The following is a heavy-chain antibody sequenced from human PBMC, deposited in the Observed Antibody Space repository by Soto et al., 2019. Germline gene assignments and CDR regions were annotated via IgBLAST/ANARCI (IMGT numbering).Heavy chain of an antibody. J-gene: IGHJ5*02. Sequence: GGSLRLSCAASGFTFSSYSMNWVRQAPGKGLEWVANIKQDGSESNYADSVKGRFTISRDNAENSLYLQMTSLRAEDTAVYYCASARHIGPWGQGTLVTVSS. CDR1: GFTFSSYS. V-gene: IGHV3-7*01. CDR2: IKQDGSES. D-gene: IGHD2-21*01. CDR3: ASARHIGP.